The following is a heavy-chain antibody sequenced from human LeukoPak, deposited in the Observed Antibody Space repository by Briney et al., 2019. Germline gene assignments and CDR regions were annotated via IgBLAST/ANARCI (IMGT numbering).Heavy chain of an antibody. V-gene: IGHV1-46*01. CDR2: INPSGGST. CDR1: GYTFTSYY. D-gene: IGHD5-24*01. J-gene: IGHJ6*02. Sequence: ASVKVSCKASGYTFTSYYMHWVRQAPGQGLEWMGIINPSGGSTSYAQKFQGRVTMTRDTSTSTVYMELSSLRSEDTAVYYCARGLEMATVPYYYYGMDVWGQGTTVTVSS. CDR3: ARGLEMATVPYYYYGMDV.